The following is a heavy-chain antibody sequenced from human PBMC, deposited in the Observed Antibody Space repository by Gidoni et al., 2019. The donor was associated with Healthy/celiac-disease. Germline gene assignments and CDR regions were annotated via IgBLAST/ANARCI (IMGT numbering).Heavy chain of an antibody. J-gene: IGHJ4*02. CDR2: ISGSGGST. CDR3: AKASALRFLESDY. V-gene: IGHV3-23*01. CDR1: GFTFSSYA. D-gene: IGHD3-3*01. Sequence: EVQLLESGGGLVQPGGSLRLSCAASGFTFSSYAMSWVRPAPGKGLEWVSAISGSGGSTYYADSVKGRFTISRDNSKNTLYLQMNSLRAEDTAVYYCAKASALRFLESDYWGQGTLVTVSS.